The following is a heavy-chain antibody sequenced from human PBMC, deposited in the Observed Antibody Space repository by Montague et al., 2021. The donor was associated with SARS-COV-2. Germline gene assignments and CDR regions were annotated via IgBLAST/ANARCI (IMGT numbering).Heavy chain of an antibody. V-gene: IGHV4-31*03. CDR3: ARVSVEMATMGVYYYYGMDV. J-gene: IGHJ6*02. Sequence: TLSLTCTVSGGSISSGGYYWSWLRQHPGKGLEWIGYIYYRGSTYYNPSLKSRVTISVDTSKNQFSLKLSSVTAADTAVYYCARVSVEMATMGVYYYYGMDVWGQGTTVTVSS. CDR1: GGSISSGGYY. D-gene: IGHD5-24*01. CDR2: IYYRGST.